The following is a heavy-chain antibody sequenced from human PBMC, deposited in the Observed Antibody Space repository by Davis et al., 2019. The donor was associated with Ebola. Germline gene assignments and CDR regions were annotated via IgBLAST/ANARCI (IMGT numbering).Heavy chain of an antibody. D-gene: IGHD4-17*01. Sequence: GGSLRLSCAASGFTFSSYAMSWVRQAPGKGLEWVSSISSSSSYIYYADSVKGRFTISRDNAKNTLYLQMDSLRDEDTAVYYCAKGSPVTTWGDDYWGQGTLVTVSS. CDR1: GFTFSSYA. CDR3: AKGSPVTTWGDDY. V-gene: IGHV3-21*01. CDR2: ISSSSSYI. J-gene: IGHJ4*02.